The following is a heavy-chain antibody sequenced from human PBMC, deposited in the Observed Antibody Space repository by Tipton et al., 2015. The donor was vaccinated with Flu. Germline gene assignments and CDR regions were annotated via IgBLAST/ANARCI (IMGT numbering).Heavy chain of an antibody. V-gene: IGHV4-59*08. CDR1: GGSISSYY. J-gene: IGHJ6*02. CDR3: ARHRTIFGVRYYYGMDV. CDR2: IYYSGST. Sequence: TLSLTCTVSGGSISSYYWSWIRQPPGKGLEWIGYIYYSGSTNYNPSLKSRVTISVDTFKNQFSLKLSSVTAADTAVYYCARHRTIFGVRYYYGMDVWGQGTTVTVSS. D-gene: IGHD3-3*01.